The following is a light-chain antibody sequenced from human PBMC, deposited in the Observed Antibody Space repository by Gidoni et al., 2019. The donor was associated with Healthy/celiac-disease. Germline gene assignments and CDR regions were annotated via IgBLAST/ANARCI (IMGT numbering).Light chain of an antibody. CDR2: GAS. CDR3: QQYGSSPLT. Sequence: EIVLTQSPDTLSLSPGERATLSCKASQRVSDSYLAWYQQKPGQAPRLLIYGASSRATGIPDRFSGSGSGTDFTLTISRLEPEDFAVYYCQQYGSSPLTFGGGTKVDIK. V-gene: IGKV3-20*01. CDR1: QRVSDSY. J-gene: IGKJ4*01.